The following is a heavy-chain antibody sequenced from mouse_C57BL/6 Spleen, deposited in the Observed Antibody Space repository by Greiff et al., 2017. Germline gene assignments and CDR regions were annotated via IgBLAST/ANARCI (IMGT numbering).Heavy chain of an antibody. CDR1: GYTFTDYY. V-gene: IGHV1-26*01. J-gene: IGHJ4*01. D-gene: IGHD2-4*01. CDR3: ARNDDYEQDAMDY. CDR2: INPNNGGT. Sequence: VQLQQSGPELVKPGASVKISCKASGYTFTDYYMNWVKQSHGKSLEWIGDINPNNGGTRYNQKFKGKATVTVDKSSSTAYMELRSLTSEDSAVYYWARNDDYEQDAMDYWGQGTSVTVSS.